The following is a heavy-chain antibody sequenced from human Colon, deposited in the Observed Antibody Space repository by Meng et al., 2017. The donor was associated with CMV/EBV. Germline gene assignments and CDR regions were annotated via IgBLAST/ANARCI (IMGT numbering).Heavy chain of an antibody. CDR1: GGSVSGGIYY. J-gene: IGHJ6*02. CDR3: ARSTIQSFSYGLNV. D-gene: IGHD3-16*02. Sequence: GSLRLSCSVSGGSVSGGIYYWSWIRQPPGKGLEWLGYLTYTGSSKYNPSVKGRVTISSDTSKNHISLKMTSVTAADMAVYYCARSTIQSFSYGLNVWGLGTTVTVSS. CDR2: LTYTGSS. V-gene: IGHV4-61*03.